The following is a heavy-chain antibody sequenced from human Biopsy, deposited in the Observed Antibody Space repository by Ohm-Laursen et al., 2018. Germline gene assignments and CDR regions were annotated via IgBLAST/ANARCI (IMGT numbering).Heavy chain of an antibody. CDR2: NNQNGRT. J-gene: IGHJ5*02. Sequence: SQTLSLTCAVYGGSFRGYFLRWVPPTPGEGGGGSGENNQNGRTNYKPSLDSRVAISADTSKNQFSLNLYSVTAADTAVYFCARGLPRIAPMVRGRRTWFDPWGQGTLVTVSS. D-gene: IGHD3-10*01. CDR1: GGSFRGYF. CDR3: ARGLPRIAPMVRGRRTWFDP. V-gene: IGHV4-34*01.